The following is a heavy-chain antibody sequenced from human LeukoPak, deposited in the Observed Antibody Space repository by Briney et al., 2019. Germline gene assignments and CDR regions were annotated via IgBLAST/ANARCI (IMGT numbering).Heavy chain of an antibody. D-gene: IGHD3-10*01. CDR2: INHSGST. CDR1: GGSISGYY. V-gene: IGHV4-34*01. Sequence: SETLSLTCTVSGGSISGYYWSWIRQPPGKGLEWIGEINHSGSTNYNPSLKSRVTISVDTSKNQFSLKLSSVTAADTAVYYCARRYGSGSYQAFDIWGQGTMVTVSS. J-gene: IGHJ3*02. CDR3: ARRYGSGSYQAFDI.